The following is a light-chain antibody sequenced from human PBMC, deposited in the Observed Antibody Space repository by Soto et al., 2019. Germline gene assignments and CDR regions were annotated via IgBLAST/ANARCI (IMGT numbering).Light chain of an antibody. CDR3: QQYFEWPPMT. Sequence: EVVMTQSPATLSASPGERATLSCWASETVATNLAWYQQKPGQAPRLLISGAPTRAAGISDRFRGSGSGTEFTLTISSLRSEDSGIYYCQQYFEWPPMTFGQGTKVEI. CDR2: GAP. J-gene: IGKJ1*01. V-gene: IGKV3-15*01. CDR1: ETVATN.